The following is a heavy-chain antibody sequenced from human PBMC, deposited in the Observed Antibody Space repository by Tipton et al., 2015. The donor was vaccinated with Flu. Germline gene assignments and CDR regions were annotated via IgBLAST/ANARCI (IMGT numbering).Heavy chain of an antibody. CDR3: ARRDYSNYVSDPKSWFDP. V-gene: IGHV4-59*08. D-gene: IGHD4-11*01. CDR1: GGSISSYY. CDR2: VSRTGST. J-gene: IGHJ5*02. Sequence: LRLSCTVSGGSISSYYWNWIRQPPGKGLEWIGSVSRTGSTIYNPSLKSRVTISIDTSKNQFSLNMRSVTAADMAVYYCARRDYSNYVSDPKSWFDPWGQGTLVAVSS.